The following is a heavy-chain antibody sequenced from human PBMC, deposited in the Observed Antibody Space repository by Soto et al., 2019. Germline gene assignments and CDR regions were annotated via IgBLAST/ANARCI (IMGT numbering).Heavy chain of an antibody. J-gene: IGHJ5*02. CDR1: GFSFFSYA. D-gene: IGHD2-8*01. V-gene: IGHV3-23*01. CDR3: AKIEMGWFAH. Sequence: HPGGSLRLSCTGSGFSFFSYAMSWVRQAPGKGLEWVSTISGSGGHTYYADSVKGRFVVYRDNDKNTVYLHMSSLTGEDTAVYFCAKIEMGWFAHWGQGTQVTVSS. CDR2: ISGSGGHT.